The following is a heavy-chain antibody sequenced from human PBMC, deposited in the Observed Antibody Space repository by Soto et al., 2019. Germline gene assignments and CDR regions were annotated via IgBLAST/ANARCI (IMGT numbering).Heavy chain of an antibody. CDR1: GFPFSAFA. J-gene: IGHJ5*02. D-gene: IGHD3-10*01. Sequence: EVQLLESGGDLVQPGGSLRLSCAASGFPFSAFAMNWVRTAPGKGLEWVSGIGGSGDSIYYADSVKGRFSISRDKFKNTFYLQMNSLRVEDTAVYYCERSVRPLSWFDPWGQGTLVTVSS. CDR2: IGGSGDSI. CDR3: ERSVRPLSWFDP. V-gene: IGHV3-23*01.